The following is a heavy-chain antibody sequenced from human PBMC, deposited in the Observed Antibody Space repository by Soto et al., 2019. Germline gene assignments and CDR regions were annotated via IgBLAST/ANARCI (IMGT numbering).Heavy chain of an antibody. CDR1: GGSFSGYY. J-gene: IGHJ6*02. CDR2: INHSGTT. Sequence: WETLSLTCAVYGGSFSGYYWSWIRQPPGKGLEWIAVINHSGTTIYNPSVKSRVTISVDTSKNHFSLKMSTVTAADTAVYYCARGSPAYYYYGMDVWGQGTPVTVSS. CDR3: ARGSPAYYYYGMDV. V-gene: IGHV4-34*01.